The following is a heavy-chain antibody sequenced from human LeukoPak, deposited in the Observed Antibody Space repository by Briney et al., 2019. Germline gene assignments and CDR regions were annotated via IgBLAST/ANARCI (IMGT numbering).Heavy chain of an antibody. CDR1: GFTLSPYW. CDR2: INSDGSTT. J-gene: IGHJ6*03. Sequence: GGSLRLSCAASGFTLSPYWMHWVRQAPGKGLLWVSRINSDGSTTDYADSVQGRFTISRDNAKNTLYLQMNSLRAEDTAVYYRARGRKAGVDNCYYMDVWGKGTTVTVSS. V-gene: IGHV3-74*01. CDR3: ARGRKAGVDNCYYMDV. D-gene: IGHD3-10*01.